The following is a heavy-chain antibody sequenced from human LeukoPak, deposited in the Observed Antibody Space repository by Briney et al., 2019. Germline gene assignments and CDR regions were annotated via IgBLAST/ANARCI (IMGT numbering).Heavy chain of an antibody. Sequence: GGSLRLSCAASGFNFSSYAMRWGRQAPGKGVGWVSVISGSGGTTYYADSVKGRFTISRDNSKNTLYMQMNSLRAEDTAVYYCAKAQSGYSDLEYWGQGTLVTISS. D-gene: IGHD4-17*01. CDR3: AKAQSGYSDLEY. J-gene: IGHJ4*02. CDR2: ISGSGGTT. CDR1: GFNFSSYA. V-gene: IGHV3-23*01.